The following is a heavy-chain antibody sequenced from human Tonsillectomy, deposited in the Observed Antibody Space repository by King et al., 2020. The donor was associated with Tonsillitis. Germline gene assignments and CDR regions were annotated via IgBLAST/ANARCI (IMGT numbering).Heavy chain of an antibody. CDR2: INPRTGGT. V-gene: IGHV1-2*02. J-gene: IGHJ4*02. D-gene: IGHD3-22*01. CDR1: GYTFTGYY. Sequence: QLVQSGAEVKKPGASVRVSCKASGYTFTGYYMHWVRQAPGQGLEWLGWINPRTGGTNFAQKFQGRVTMTRDTSIITAYLELSRRPSDDTAVYYCARGADYDTSDYYYSLDFRGQGTLVTVSS. CDR3: ARGADYDTSDYYYSLDF.